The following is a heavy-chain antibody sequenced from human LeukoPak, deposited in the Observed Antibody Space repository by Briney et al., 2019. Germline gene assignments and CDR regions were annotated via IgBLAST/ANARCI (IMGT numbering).Heavy chain of an antibody. CDR2: IYSGGST. J-gene: IGHJ6*02. V-gene: IGHV3-66*01. D-gene: IGHD2-2*01. CDR3: ARVIRYCSSTSCPYYYYGMDV. Sequence: GGSLRLSCAASGFTVSSNYMSWVRQAPGKGLEWVSVIYSGGSTYYADSVKGRFTISRDNSKNTLYLQMNSLRAEDTAVYYCARVIRYCSSTSCPYYYYGMDVWGQGTTVTVSS. CDR1: GFTVSSNY.